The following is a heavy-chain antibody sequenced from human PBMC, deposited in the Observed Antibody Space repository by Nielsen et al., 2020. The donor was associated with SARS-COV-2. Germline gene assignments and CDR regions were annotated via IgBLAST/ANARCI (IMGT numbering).Heavy chain of an antibody. D-gene: IGHD2-15*01. V-gene: IGHV4-61*02. CDR2: IFTSGHT. CDR1: GASISSGDYY. CDR3: ARGAFDCSGGSCYRSHDY. J-gene: IGHJ4*02. Sequence: SETLSLTCSVSGASISSGDYYWTWIRQPAGKGLEWIGRIFTSGHTNYNPSLKGRVTISLDTSKNHFSLNLSSVTAADTAVYYCARGAFDCSGGSCYRSHDYWGQGTLVTVSS.